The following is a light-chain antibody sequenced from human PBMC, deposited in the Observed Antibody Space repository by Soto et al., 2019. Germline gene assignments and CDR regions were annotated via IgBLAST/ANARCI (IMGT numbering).Light chain of an antibody. J-gene: IGKJ1*01. V-gene: IGKV1-5*03. CDR2: KAS. CDR3: QQYNSYPWT. Sequence: DIQMTQSPSTLSASVGDRVTITCRASQSISSWLAWYQQKPGKAPKLLIYKASSLESGFPSRFSGSGSGTEFTLTINSLQPDDFATYYCQQYNSYPWTFGQGTKVEIK. CDR1: QSISSW.